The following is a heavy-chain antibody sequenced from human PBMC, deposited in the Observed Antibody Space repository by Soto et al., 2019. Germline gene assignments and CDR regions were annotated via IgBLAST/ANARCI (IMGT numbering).Heavy chain of an antibody. CDR2: IYYSGST. CDR3: AIDFIVGATSGLFDY. V-gene: IGHV4-39*01. Sequence: QLQLQESGPGLVKPSETLSLTCTVSGGSISSSSYYWGWIRQPPGKGLEWIGSIYYSGSTYYNPSLKSRVTISVDTSKNQFSLKLSSVTAADTAVYYCAIDFIVGATSGLFDYWGQGTLVTVSS. D-gene: IGHD1-26*01. J-gene: IGHJ4*02. CDR1: GGSISSSSYY.